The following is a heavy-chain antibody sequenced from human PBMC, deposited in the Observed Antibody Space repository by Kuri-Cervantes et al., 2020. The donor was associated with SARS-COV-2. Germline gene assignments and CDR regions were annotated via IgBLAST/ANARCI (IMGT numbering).Heavy chain of an antibody. Sequence: SVKVSCKASGGTFSSYTISWVRQAPGQGLEWMGRIIPILGIANYAQKLQGRVTMTTDTSTSTAYMELRSLRSDDTAVYYCARGEGAAPDLDAFDIWGQGTMVTVSS. V-gene: IGHV1-69*02. CDR2: IIPILGIA. J-gene: IGHJ3*02. CDR3: ARGEGAAPDLDAFDI. CDR1: GGTFSSYT. D-gene: IGHD1-26*01.